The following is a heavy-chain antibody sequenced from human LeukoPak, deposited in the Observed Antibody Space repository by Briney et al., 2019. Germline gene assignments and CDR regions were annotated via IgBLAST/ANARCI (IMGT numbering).Heavy chain of an antibody. CDR1: GFTFTSSA. CDR2: IVVGSGNT. D-gene: IGHD1-26*01. Sequence: SVTVSFTASGFTFTSSAVQWVRQARGQRLEWIGWIVVGSGNTNYAQKFQERVTITRDMSTSTAYMELSSLRSEDTAVYYCAKPPSRIVGATHFDCWGQGTLVTVSS. J-gene: IGHJ4*02. CDR3: AKPPSRIVGATHFDC. V-gene: IGHV1-58*01.